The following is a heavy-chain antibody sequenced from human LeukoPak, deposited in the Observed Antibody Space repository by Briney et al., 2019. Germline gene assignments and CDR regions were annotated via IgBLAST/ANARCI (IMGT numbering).Heavy chain of an antibody. J-gene: IGHJ4*02. D-gene: IGHD4-17*01. CDR1: GFTFSGYG. Sequence: GRSLRLSCAASGFTFSGYGMHWVRQAPGRGLEWVAVISYDGSNKYYADSVKGRFTISRDKSKNTLYLQMNSLRAEDTAVYYCAKGGTTVTTVTDYFDYWGQGTLVTVSS. CDR2: ISYDGSNK. CDR3: AKGGTTVTTVTDYFDY. V-gene: IGHV3-30*18.